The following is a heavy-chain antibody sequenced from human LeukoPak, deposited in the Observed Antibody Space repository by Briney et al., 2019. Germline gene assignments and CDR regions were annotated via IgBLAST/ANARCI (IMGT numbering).Heavy chain of an antibody. D-gene: IGHD3-22*01. V-gene: IGHV3-7*01. CDR2: IKQDGSEK. CDR3: AKASSGFVLH. Sequence: GGSLRLSCAASGFTFSSYWMSWVRQAPGKGLEWVANIKQDGSEKYYADSVKGRFTISRDNSKNTLYLQMNSLRAEDTAVYYCAKASSGFVLHWGQDTLVTVSS. CDR1: GFTFSSYW. J-gene: IGHJ1*01.